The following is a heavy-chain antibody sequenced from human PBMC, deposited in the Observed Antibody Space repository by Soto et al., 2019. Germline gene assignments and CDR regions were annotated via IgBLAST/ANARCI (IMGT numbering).Heavy chain of an antibody. CDR2: IYYSGST. Sequence: QLQLQESGPGLVKPSETLSLTCTVSGGSISSSSFYWGWIRQPPGKGLEWIGSIYYSGSTYYNPSPTNRLTVSADPSMNQFSLKLRSVTAADPAVYYCARPGNRVGCCGWYFDLWGRGTLVTVSS. J-gene: IGHJ2*01. CDR1: GGSISSSSFY. V-gene: IGHV4-39*01. CDR3: ARPGNRVGCCGWYFDL. D-gene: IGHD2-15*01.